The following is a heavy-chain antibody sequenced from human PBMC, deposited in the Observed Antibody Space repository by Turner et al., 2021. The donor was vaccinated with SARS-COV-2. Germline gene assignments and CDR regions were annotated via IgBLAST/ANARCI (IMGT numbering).Heavy chain of an antibody. D-gene: IGHD1-26*01. CDR2: YIPRRGMG. CDR1: GGTFNNYA. V-gene: IGHV1-69*04. CDR3: EKCRDGDNWEALHI. Sequence: VPLVQSGAEVPQLGSPLRLSCMSSGGTFNNYAFNWGRQAAGRGLEWVGRYIPRRGMGYHAQKCQDRVTINADKTKITAYMELNSLRAEDTDVYYCEKCRDGDNWEALHIWGQGTMVTVSS. J-gene: IGHJ3*02.